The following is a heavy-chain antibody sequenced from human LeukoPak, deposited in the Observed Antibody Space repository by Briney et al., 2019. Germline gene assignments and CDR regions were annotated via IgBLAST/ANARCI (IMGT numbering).Heavy chain of an antibody. D-gene: IGHD3-10*01. Sequence: RGSLRLSCAASGFTFSSYAMHWVRQAPGKGLEWVAVISYDGSNKYYADSVKGRFTISRDNSKNTLYLQMNSLRAEDTAVYYCASTELTDYWGQGTLVTVSS. J-gene: IGHJ4*02. CDR2: ISYDGSNK. V-gene: IGHV3-30-3*01. CDR3: ASTELTDY. CDR1: GFTFSSYA.